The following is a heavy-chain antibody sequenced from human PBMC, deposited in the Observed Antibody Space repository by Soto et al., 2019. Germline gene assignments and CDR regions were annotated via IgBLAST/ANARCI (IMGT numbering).Heavy chain of an antibody. CDR2: ISSSSSTI. V-gene: IGHV3-48*02. Sequence: GGSLRLSCAASGFTFSSYSMNWVRQAPGKGLEWVSYISSSSSTIYYADSVKGRFTISRDNAKNSLYLQMNSLRDEDTAVYYCARDPTLRFLEWLPHFDYWGQGTLVTVSS. J-gene: IGHJ4*02. CDR3: ARDPTLRFLEWLPHFDY. CDR1: GFTFSSYS. D-gene: IGHD3-3*01.